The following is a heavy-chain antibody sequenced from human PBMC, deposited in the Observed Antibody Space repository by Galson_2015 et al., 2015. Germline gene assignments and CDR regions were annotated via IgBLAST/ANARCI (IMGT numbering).Heavy chain of an antibody. V-gene: IGHV3-7*01. D-gene: IGHD6-13*01. CDR1: GFTFSSYW. J-gene: IGHJ6*03. CDR2: IKQDGSEK. Sequence: SLRLSCAASGFTFSSYWMSWVRQAPGKGLEWVANIKQDGSEKYYVDSVRGRFTISRDNAKNSLYLQMNSLRAEDTAVYYCARVPSWPYYYYMDVWGKGTTATVSS. CDR3: ARVPSWPYYYYMDV.